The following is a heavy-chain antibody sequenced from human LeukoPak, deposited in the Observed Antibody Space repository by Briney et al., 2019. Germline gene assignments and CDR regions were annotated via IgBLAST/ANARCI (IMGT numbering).Heavy chain of an antibody. CDR1: GGSISSYY. V-gene: IGHV4-4*07. J-gene: IGHJ4*02. Sequence: PSVTLSLTCTVSGGSISSYYWSWIRQPAGKGLEWIGRIYTSGSTNYNPSLKSRVTMSVDTSKNQFSLKLSSVTAADTAVYYCARDSPVGYCSGGSCYPFDYWGQGTLVTVSS. CDR2: IYTSGST. D-gene: IGHD2-15*01. CDR3: ARDSPVGYCSGGSCYPFDY.